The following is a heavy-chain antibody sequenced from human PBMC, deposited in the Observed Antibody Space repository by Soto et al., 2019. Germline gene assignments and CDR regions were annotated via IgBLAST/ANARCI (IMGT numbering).Heavy chain of an antibody. Sequence: ASVKVSCKASGYTFTSYGISWVRQAPGQGLEWMGWISAYNGNTNYAQKLQGRVTMTTDTSTSTAYMELRSLRSDDTAVYYCARAYSYGYSPPPHLDYWGQGTLVTVSS. J-gene: IGHJ4*02. CDR3: ARAYSYGYSPPPHLDY. D-gene: IGHD5-18*01. CDR2: ISAYNGNT. CDR1: GYTFTSYG. V-gene: IGHV1-18*01.